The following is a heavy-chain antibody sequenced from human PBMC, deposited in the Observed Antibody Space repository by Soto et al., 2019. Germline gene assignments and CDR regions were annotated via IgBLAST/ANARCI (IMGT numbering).Heavy chain of an antibody. D-gene: IGHD5-12*01. V-gene: IGHV3-23*01. CDR3: AKDAVLRLRPASLFDF. CDR2: ISGSGGTT. CDR1: GFTFSSYS. J-gene: IGHJ4*02. Sequence: GGSLRLSCAASGFTFSSYSMSWVRQAPGKGLEWVSGISGSGGTTYYADSVKGRFTISRDNSKSTLLLQMNSLRAEDTAVYYCAKDAVLRLRPASLFDFWGQGTLVTVSS.